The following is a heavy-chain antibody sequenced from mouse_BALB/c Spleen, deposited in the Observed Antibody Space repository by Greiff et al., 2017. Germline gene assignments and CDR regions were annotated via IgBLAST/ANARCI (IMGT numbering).Heavy chain of an antibody. Sequence: DVQLVESGGGLVKPGGSLKLSCAASGFAFSSYDMSWVRQTPEERLEWVAYISSGGGSTYYPDTVKGRFTISRDNAKNTLYLQMSSLKSEDTAMYYCARGNYYAMDYWGQGTSVTVSS. CDR2: ISSGGGST. CDR3: ARGNYYAMDY. D-gene: IGHD2-1*01. J-gene: IGHJ4*01. V-gene: IGHV5-12-1*01. CDR1: GFAFSSYD.